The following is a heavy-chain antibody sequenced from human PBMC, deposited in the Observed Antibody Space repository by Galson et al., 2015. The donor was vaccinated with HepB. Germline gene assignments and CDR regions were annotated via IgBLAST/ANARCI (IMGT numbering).Heavy chain of an antibody. CDR3: VRADAQSGYSSGWYVGPFDY. D-gene: IGHD6-19*01. CDR1: GDSVSSNSAA. J-gene: IGHJ4*02. CDR2: TYYRSKWYN. V-gene: IGHV6-1*01. Sequence: AISGDSVSSNSAAWNWIRQSPSRGLEWLGRTYYRSKWYNDYEVSVNSRITINSDTSKNQFSLLLKSVTPEDAAVYYCVRADAQSGYSSGWYVGPFDYWGQGTLVTVSS.